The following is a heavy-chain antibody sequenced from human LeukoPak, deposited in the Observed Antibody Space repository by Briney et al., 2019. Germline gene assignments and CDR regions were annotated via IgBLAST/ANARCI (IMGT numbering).Heavy chain of an antibody. CDR1: GFTFSGYS. V-gene: IGHV3-48*04. D-gene: IGHD3-10*01. J-gene: IGHJ4*02. CDR3: ARVPRITMARGEKWNDY. Sequence: GGSLRLSCAASGFTFSGYSLNWVRQAPGKGLEWISYISSSSGTIYYADSVKGRFTISRDNAKNSLYLHMNSLRAEDTAVYYCARVPRITMARGEKWNDYWGQGTLVTVSS. CDR2: ISSSSGTI.